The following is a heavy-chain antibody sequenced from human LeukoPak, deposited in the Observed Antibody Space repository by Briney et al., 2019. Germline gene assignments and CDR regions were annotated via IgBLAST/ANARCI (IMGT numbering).Heavy chain of an antibody. J-gene: IGHJ4*02. Sequence: GGSLRLSCAASGFTFSSYAMGWVRQAPGKGLEWVSAISGSGGSTYYADSVKGRFTISRDNSKNTLYLQMNSLRAEDTAVYYCARTSRYYYDSSGYYNYWGQGTLVTVSS. CDR2: ISGSGGST. CDR3: ARTSRYYYDSSGYYNY. CDR1: GFTFSSYA. D-gene: IGHD3-22*01. V-gene: IGHV3-23*01.